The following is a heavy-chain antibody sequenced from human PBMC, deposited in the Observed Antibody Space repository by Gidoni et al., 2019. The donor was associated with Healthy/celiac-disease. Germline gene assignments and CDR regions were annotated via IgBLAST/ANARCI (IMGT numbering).Heavy chain of an antibody. D-gene: IGHD1-7*01. V-gene: IGHV4-39*01. CDR3: AAWVELRGGAFDI. CDR2: ST. Sequence: STYYNPSLKSRVTISVDTSKNQFSLKLSSVTAADTAVYYCAAWVELRGGAFDIWGQGTMVTVSS. J-gene: IGHJ3*02.